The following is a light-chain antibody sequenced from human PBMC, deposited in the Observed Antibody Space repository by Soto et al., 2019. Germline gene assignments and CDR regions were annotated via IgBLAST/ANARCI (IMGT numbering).Light chain of an antibody. V-gene: IGKV1-5*03. CDR3: QQYNTFLT. CDR2: KAS. CDR1: QSISAW. J-gene: IGKJ4*01. Sequence: DIQMTQSPSTLSASVGYRFSINCRASQSISAWLAWYQQKPGKAPRLLIYKASTLEIGVPSRFSGSGSGTEFTLTISSLQPDDSATYYCQQYNTFLTFGGGTTVDIK.